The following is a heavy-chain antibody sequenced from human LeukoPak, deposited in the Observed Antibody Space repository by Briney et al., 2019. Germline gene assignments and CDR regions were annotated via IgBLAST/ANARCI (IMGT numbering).Heavy chain of an antibody. CDR3: AKAIGLEAYCGGDCYSAQDY. Sequence: QAGGSLRLSCAASGFTFSSYGMSWVRQAPGKGLEWVSAISGSGGSTYYADSVKGRFTISRDNSKNTLYLQMNSLRAEDTAVYYCAKAIGLEAYCGGDCYSAQDYWGQGTLVTVSS. CDR1: GFTFSSYG. V-gene: IGHV3-23*01. CDR2: ISGSGGST. J-gene: IGHJ4*02. D-gene: IGHD2-21*02.